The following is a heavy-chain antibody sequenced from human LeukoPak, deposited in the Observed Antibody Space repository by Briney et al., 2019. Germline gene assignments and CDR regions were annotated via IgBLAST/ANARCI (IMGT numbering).Heavy chain of an antibody. D-gene: IGHD3-10*01. CDR1: GGSFSGYY. V-gene: IGHV4-34*01. CDR2: INHSGST. Sequence: SETLSLTCAVCGGSFSGYYWSWIRQPPGKGLEWIGEINHSGSTNYDPSLKSRVTISVDTSKNQFSLKLSSVTAADTAVYYCARQFRKTMVRGVMGYYYYGMDVWGQGTTVTVSS. CDR3: ARQFRKTMVRGVMGYYYYGMDV. J-gene: IGHJ6*02.